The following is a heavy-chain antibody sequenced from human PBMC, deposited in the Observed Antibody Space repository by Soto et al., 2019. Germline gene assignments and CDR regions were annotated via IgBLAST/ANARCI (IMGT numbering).Heavy chain of an antibody. D-gene: IGHD1-1*01. CDR1: GYSFNRFW. V-gene: IGHV5-51*01. J-gene: IGHJ6*03. Sequence: GAYLTITSVGSGYSFNRFWIARVRQMHGNGLEWMGIIYPGDSDTRYSPSFQGQVTISADKSIRTVYLQWSSLKASDNAMYNCAGFACNVDKTGGVGGKETTGTV. CDR2: IYPGDSDT. CDR3: AGFACNVDKTGGV.